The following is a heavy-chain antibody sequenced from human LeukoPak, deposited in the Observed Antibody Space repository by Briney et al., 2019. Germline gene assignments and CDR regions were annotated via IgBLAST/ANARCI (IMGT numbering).Heavy chain of an antibody. Sequence: GGSLRLSCAASGFTLSSYAMSWVRQAPGKGLEWVSAISGSGGSTYYADSVKGRFTISRDNFKNTLYLQMNSLRAEDTAVYYCAKDRPAAMLGDNWFDPWGQGTLVTVSS. CDR3: AKDRPAAMLGDNWFDP. CDR1: GFTLSSYA. V-gene: IGHV3-23*01. D-gene: IGHD2-2*01. J-gene: IGHJ5*02. CDR2: ISGSGGST.